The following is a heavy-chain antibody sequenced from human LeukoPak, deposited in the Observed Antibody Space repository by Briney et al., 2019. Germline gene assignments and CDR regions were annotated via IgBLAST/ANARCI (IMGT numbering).Heavy chain of an antibody. V-gene: IGHV3-23*01. CDR1: GFIFNSYA. J-gene: IGHJ3*02. D-gene: IGHD2-8*01. Sequence: GGSLRLSCAASGFIFNSYAMSWVRQAPGKGLEWVSAISGSGGSTYYADSVKGRFPISRDNSKNTLYLQMNSLRAEDTAVYYCAKDCTNGVCYALDIWGQGTMVTVSS. CDR2: ISGSGGST. CDR3: AKDCTNGVCYALDI.